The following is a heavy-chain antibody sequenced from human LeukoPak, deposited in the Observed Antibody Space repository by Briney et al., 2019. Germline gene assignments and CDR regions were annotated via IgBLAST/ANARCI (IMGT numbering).Heavy chain of an antibody. V-gene: IGHV3-23*01. CDR1: GFTFSSYA. CDR3: VTEVSGSFPT. J-gene: IGHJ4*02. CDR2: ISGSGGNT. Sequence: GGSLRLSCAASGFTFSSYAMTWVRQAPGKGLEWVSGISGSGGNTYYTDSVRDRLSISRDNSKNTLYLQINTLKNEDTAVYYCVTEVSGSFPTWGQGTLVTVSS. D-gene: IGHD1-26*01.